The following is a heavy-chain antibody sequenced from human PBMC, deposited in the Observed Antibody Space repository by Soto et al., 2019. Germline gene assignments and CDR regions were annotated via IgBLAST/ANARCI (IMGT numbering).Heavy chain of an antibody. Sequence: NLSLTCAVYGGSFSGYYWTWIRQPPGKGLEWIGEINHRGNTNYNPSLKSRVTISVDTSKNQFSLKLTSVTAADTAVYYCARQEVPQWFTKGYYGMDVWDQGTTVTVSS. CDR2: INHRGNT. D-gene: IGHD2-8*01. V-gene: IGHV4-34*01. CDR1: GGSFSGYY. CDR3: ARQEVPQWFTKGYYGMDV. J-gene: IGHJ6*02.